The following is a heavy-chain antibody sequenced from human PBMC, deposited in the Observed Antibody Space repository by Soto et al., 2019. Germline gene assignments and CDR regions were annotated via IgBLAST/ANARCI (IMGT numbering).Heavy chain of an antibody. D-gene: IGHD6-19*01. J-gene: IGHJ4*02. CDR3: XXXXPXVAGYFDY. CDR2: TSFDGSSG. CDR1: GFTFSSSG. Sequence: QVQLVESGGGVVQPGRSLRLSCAASGFTFSSSGMHWVRQAPGKGLEWVAVTSFDGSSGYYADSVRGRFTISRDNSNNXLYLXXXXXXXXXTAVXYCXXXXPXVAGYFDYWGQGTLVTVSS. V-gene: IGHV3-30*03.